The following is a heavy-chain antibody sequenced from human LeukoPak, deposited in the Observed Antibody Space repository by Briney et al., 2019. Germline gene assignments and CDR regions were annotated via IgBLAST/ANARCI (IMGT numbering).Heavy chain of an antibody. CDR2: MSYDGSHQ. V-gene: IGHV3-30*04. D-gene: IGHD5-12*01. J-gene: IGHJ4*02. Sequence: GGSLRLSCVASGFTFSSYTLHWVRQAPGKGLEWVAVMSYDGSHQFHADSVKGRFTISRDNSKNTPYLQMNSLRPEDTAIYFCARDVGGYAFDYWGQGTLVTVSS. CDR1: GFTFSSYT. CDR3: ARDVGGYAFDY.